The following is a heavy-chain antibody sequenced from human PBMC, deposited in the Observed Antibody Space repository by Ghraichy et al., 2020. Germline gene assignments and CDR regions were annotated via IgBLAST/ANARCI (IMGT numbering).Heavy chain of an antibody. J-gene: IGHJ4*02. V-gene: IGHV4-34*01. Sequence: SETLSLTCAVYGGSFSGYYWSWIRQPPGKGLEWIGEINHSGSTNYNPSLKSRVTISVDTSKNQFSLKLSSVTAADTAVYYCVAATGDYWGQGTLVTVSS. CDR2: INHSGST. D-gene: IGHD2-15*01. CDR1: GGSFSGYY. CDR3: VAATGDY.